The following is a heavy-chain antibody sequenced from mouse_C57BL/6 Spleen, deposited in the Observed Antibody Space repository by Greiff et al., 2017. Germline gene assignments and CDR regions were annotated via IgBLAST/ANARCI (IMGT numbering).Heavy chain of an antibody. CDR1: GYTFTDYY. V-gene: IGHV1-76*01. D-gene: IGHD1-1*01. CDR3: ARNYGSSYVGFAY. CDR2: IYPGSGNT. J-gene: IGHJ3*01. Sequence: QVQLKQSGAELVRPGASVKLSCKASGYTFTDYYINWVKQRPGQGLEWIARIYPGSGNTYYNEKFKGKATLTAEKSSSTAYMQLSSLTSEDSAVYFCARNYGSSYVGFAYWGQGTLVTVSA.